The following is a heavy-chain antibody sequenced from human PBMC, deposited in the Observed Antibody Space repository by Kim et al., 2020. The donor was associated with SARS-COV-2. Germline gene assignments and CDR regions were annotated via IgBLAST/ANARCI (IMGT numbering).Heavy chain of an antibody. Sequence: GGSLRLSCAASGFTFSDYYMIWIRQAPGKGLEWVSYISGSGSTIYYADSVKGRFTMSRDNAKNSLYLQMNSLRAEDTAVYYCARGSRGAGCDYWGQGTLVTVSS. J-gene: IGHJ4*02. V-gene: IGHV3-11*01. CDR1: GFTFSDYY. CDR2: ISGSGSTI. D-gene: IGHD1-26*01. CDR3: ARGSRGAGCDY.